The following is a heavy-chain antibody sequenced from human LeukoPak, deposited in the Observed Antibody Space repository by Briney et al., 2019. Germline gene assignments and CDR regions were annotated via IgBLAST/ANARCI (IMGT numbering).Heavy chain of an antibody. CDR1: SASISKYH. V-gene: IGHV4-4*07. D-gene: IGHD2-21*02. CDR2: IYNGGST. CDR3: ARFGGGGDTRGYFDN. J-gene: IGHJ4*02. Sequence: SETQSLICILSSASISKYHWSWIPDPAEKGPEGIGRIYNGGSTNYNSSLRSRITMSLDTSKNQFSLKLTCVTAADTAVYYCARFGGGGDTRGYFDNWGEGTLVTVSS.